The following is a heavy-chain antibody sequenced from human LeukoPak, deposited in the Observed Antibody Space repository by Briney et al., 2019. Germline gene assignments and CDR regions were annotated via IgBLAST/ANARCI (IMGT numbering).Heavy chain of an antibody. CDR3: ARLRVVRRVINYGMDV. CDR1: GGSISSYY. D-gene: IGHD3-10*01. CDR2: IYYSGST. Sequence: PSETLSLTCTVSGGSISSYYWSWIRQPPGKGLEWIGYIYYSGSTNYNPSLKSRVTISVDTSKNQFSLKLSSVTAADTAVYYCARLRVVRRVINYGMDVWGQGTTVTVSS. J-gene: IGHJ6*02. V-gene: IGHV4-59*08.